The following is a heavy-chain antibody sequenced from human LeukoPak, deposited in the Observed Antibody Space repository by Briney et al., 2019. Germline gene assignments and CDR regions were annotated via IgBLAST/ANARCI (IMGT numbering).Heavy chain of an antibody. CDR3: AGYDILTGLWD. V-gene: IGHV4-34*01. D-gene: IGHD3-9*01. CDR1: GGSFSTYY. Sequence: TTSETLSLTCTVTGGSFSTYYWSWIRQPPGKGLEWIGEINHGGSTNYNPSLKSRVTISVDTSKNQFSLKLNSVTAADTAVYYCAGYDILTGLWDWDQGALVTVSS. CDR2: INHGGST. J-gene: IGHJ4*02.